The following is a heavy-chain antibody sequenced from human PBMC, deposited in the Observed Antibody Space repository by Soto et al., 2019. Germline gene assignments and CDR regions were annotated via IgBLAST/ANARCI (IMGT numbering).Heavy chain of an antibody. J-gene: IGHJ5*02. V-gene: IGHV4-39*01. CDR3: ARPVDYCSGGSCYSYNWFDP. CDR1: NGSISNSGSY. Sequence: SETLSLTCIVSNGSISNSGSYWGWIRQPPGKGLEWIGNAYYSGSTYYNPSLKSRVTISVDTSKNQFSLKLSSVTAADTAVYYCARPVDYCSGGSCYSYNWFDPWGQGTLVTVSS. D-gene: IGHD2-15*01. CDR2: AYYSGST.